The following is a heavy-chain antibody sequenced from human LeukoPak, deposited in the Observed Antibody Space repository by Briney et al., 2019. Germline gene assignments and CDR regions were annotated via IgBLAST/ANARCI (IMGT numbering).Heavy chain of an antibody. CDR3: ARSGNGGSYYDEYFQH. CDR2: INPSGGST. CDR1: GYTFTSYY. V-gene: IGHV1-46*01. Sequence: ASVKVSCKASGYTFTSYYMHWARQAPGQGLEWMGIINPSGGSTSYAQKFQGRVTMTRDTSTSTVYMELSSLRSEGTAVYYCARSGNGGSYYDEYFQHWGQGTLVTVSS. J-gene: IGHJ1*01. D-gene: IGHD1-26*01.